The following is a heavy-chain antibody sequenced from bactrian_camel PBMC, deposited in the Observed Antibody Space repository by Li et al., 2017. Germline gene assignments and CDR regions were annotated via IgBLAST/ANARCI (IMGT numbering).Heavy chain of an antibody. CDR1: GYRYQYSC. CDR2: ITSGGNP. Sequence: HVQLVESGGGSVQPGGSLNVSCEVSGYRYQYSCMGWFRQAPGKEREGDASITSGGNPAYTGAVKGRFTISRDNANNTLFLQMNNLKPEDTAVYYCKTEPRGVAPGNLSLCESAWWGKGTQVTVS. CDR3: KTEPRGVAPGNLSLCESAW. V-gene: IGHV3S53*01. D-gene: IGHD7*01. J-gene: IGHJ4*01.